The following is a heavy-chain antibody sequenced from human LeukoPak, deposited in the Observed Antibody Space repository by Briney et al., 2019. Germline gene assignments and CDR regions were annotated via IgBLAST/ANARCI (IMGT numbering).Heavy chain of an antibody. CDR1: GGSISRYY. CDR2: IYYLGST. J-gene: IGHJ2*01. V-gene: IGHV4-59*01. Sequence: SETLSLTCTVSGGSISRYYWSWIRRPPGKGLEWIGHIYYLGSTNYNPSLKSRVTISIDTSKNYFSLKLNSVTAADTAVYYCARDRPGSYWYFDLWGRGTLVTVSS. D-gene: IGHD3-10*01. CDR3: ARDRPGSYWYFDL.